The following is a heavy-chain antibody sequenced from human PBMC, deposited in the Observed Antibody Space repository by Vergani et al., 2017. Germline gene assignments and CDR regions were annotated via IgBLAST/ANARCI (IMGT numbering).Heavy chain of an antibody. D-gene: IGHD3-10*01. V-gene: IGHV1-18*01. CDR1: RYPFSRYG. Sequence: QAQLVQSGAEVKKLGASVRVSCKASRYPFSRYGISWVRQAPGQGLEWMGWISAYSGETRYARSLQGRVTMTTDASTNTAYMSLRSLRSEDTAVYYCARGADYYGSGSYRPGFDYWGQGTLVTVSS. CDR2: ISAYSGET. J-gene: IGHJ4*02. CDR3: ARGADYYGSGSYRPGFDY.